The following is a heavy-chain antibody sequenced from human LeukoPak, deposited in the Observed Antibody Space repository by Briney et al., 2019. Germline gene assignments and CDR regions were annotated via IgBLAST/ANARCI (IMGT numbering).Heavy chain of an antibody. CDR1: GYTLTELS. V-gene: IGHV1-24*01. J-gene: IGHJ5*02. D-gene: IGHD6-13*01. CDR2: FDPEDGET. Sequence: GASVKVSCKVSGYTLTELSMHWVRQAPGKGLEWMGGFDPEDGETIYAQKFQGRVTMTEDTSTDTAYMELSSLRSEDTAVYYCATDFWRYSSSWYDPGTNWFDPWGQGTLVTVSS. CDR3: ATDFWRYSSSWYDPGTNWFDP.